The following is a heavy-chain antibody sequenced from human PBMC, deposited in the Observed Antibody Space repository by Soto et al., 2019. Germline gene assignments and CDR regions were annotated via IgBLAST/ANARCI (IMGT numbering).Heavy chain of an antibody. D-gene: IGHD2-21*02. CDR2: ITPSSGGT. CDR1: GYTFTSYY. V-gene: IGHV1-46*01. Sequence: QVQLVQSGAEVKKPGASVKVSCKASGYTFTSYYLHWLRQARGQGLEWMGIITPSSGGTRYSQRFQDRVTMARDTSTGTVYMELSSLRFEDTAVYYCARALSTKTAPIDYWGQGTLVTVSS. CDR3: ARALSTKTAPIDY. J-gene: IGHJ4*02.